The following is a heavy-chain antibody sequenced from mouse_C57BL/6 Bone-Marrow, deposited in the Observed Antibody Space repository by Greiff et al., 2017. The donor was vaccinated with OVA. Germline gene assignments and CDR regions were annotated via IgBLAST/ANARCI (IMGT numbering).Heavy chain of an antibody. CDR1: GYTFTSYW. CDR2: INPSSGYT. D-gene: IGHD2-4*01. J-gene: IGHJ1*03. CDR3: ARGDDYDGTTWYFDV. Sequence: VQRVESGAELAKPGASVKLSCKASGYTFTSYWMHWVKQRPGQGLEWIGYINPSSGYTKYNQKFKDKATLTADKSSSTAYMQRSSLTYEDAAVYYCARGDDYDGTTWYFDVWGTGTTVTVSS. V-gene: IGHV1-7*01.